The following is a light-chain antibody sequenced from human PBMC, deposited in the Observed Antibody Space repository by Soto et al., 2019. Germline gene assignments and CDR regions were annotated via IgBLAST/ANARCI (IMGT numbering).Light chain of an antibody. CDR1: SSDVGGYNY. J-gene: IGLJ1*01. Sequence: QSALTQPASVSGSPGQSITISCTGTSSDVGGYNYVSWFQQHPGNAPKLMIFEVSDRPSGISNRFSGSKSGNTASLTISGLQAEDEADYYCSSYSSSSTXXVFGTGT. CDR3: SSYSSSSTXXV. V-gene: IGLV2-14*01. CDR2: EVS.